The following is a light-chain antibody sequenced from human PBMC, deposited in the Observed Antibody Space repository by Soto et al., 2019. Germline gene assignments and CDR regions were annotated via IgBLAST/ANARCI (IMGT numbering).Light chain of an antibody. CDR3: SSYTTSNTRQII. V-gene: IGLV2-14*01. J-gene: IGLJ1*01. CDR1: SSDVGGYNY. Sequence: QSVLTQPASVSGSPGQSITIPRTGTSSDVGGYNYVSWYQQHPGKAPKFMIYDVSNRPSGVSNRFSGSKSGNTASLTISGLQAEDEADYYCSSYTTSNTRQIIFGTGTKVTVL. CDR2: DVS.